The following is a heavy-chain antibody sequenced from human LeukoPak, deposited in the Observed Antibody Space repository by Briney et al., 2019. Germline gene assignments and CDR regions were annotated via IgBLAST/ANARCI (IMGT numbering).Heavy chain of an antibody. Sequence: GGSLRLSCAASGFTFSSYWMSWVRQAPGKGLEWVANIKQDGSEKYYVDSVKGRFTISRDNAKNSLYLQMNSLRAEDTAVYYCARDSLLWFGESMYYYYGMDVWGQGTTVTVPS. CDR2: IKQDGSEK. V-gene: IGHV3-7*03. D-gene: IGHD3-10*01. CDR1: GFTFSSYW. CDR3: ARDSLLWFGESMYYYYGMDV. J-gene: IGHJ6*02.